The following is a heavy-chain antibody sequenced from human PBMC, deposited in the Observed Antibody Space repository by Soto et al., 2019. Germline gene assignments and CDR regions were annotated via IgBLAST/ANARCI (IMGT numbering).Heavy chain of an antibody. V-gene: IGHV4-34*01. Sequence: SETLSLTCAVYCGSFSGYYWSWIRQPPGKGLEWIGEINHSGSTNYNPSLKSRVTISVDTSKNQFSLKLSSVTAADTAVYYCARGGYSGYPVYYYYMDVWGKGTTVTVSS. CDR1: CGSFSGYY. D-gene: IGHD5-12*01. J-gene: IGHJ6*03. CDR2: INHSGST. CDR3: ARGGYSGYPVYYYYMDV.